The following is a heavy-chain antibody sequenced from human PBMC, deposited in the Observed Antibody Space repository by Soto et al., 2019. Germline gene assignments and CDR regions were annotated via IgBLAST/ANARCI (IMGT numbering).Heavy chain of an antibody. CDR3: AKRLSYSSSWYYFDS. CDR2: ISAGGGST. D-gene: IGHD6-13*01. CDR1: GFSFSSYA. Sequence: SLRLSCAAPGFSFSSYAMSWVRQAPGKGLEWVSTISAGGGSTYYADSVKGRLTISRDNSKNTLYLQMNSLRTEDTAVYYCAKRLSYSSSWYYFDSWGQGALVTVSS. J-gene: IGHJ4*02. V-gene: IGHV3-23*01.